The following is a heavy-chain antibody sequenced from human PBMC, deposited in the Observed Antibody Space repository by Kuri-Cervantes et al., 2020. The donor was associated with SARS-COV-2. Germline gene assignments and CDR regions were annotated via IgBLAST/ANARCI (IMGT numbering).Heavy chain of an antibody. V-gene: IGHV3-11*06. CDR1: GFTFSDYY. D-gene: IGHD3-16*02. CDR2: ISSSSSYT. J-gene: IGHJ6*02. Sequence: SCAASGFTFSDYYMSWIRQAPGKGLEWVSYISSSSSYTNYADSVKGRFTISRDNAKNSLYLQMNSLRAEDTAVYYCAKDRSTGTYYYYYGMDVWGQGTTVTVSS. CDR3: AKDRSTGTYYYYYGMDV.